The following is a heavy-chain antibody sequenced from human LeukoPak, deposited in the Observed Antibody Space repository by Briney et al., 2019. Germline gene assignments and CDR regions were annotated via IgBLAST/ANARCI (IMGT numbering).Heavy chain of an antibody. V-gene: IGHV3-30*03. CDR2: ISYDGSNK. J-gene: IGHJ4*02. CDR3: ARDLGGNSGVDY. D-gene: IGHD2-21*02. CDR1: GFTFSSYS. Sequence: GGSLRLSCAASGFTFSSYSMHWVRQAPGKGLEWVAVISYDGSNKYYADSVKGRFTISRDNSKNTLYLQMNSLRAEDTAVYYCARDLGGNSGVDYWGQGTLVTVSS.